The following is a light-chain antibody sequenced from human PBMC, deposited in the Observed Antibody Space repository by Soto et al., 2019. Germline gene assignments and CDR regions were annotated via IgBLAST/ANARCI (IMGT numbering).Light chain of an antibody. CDR1: QGISSY. V-gene: IGKV1-8*01. J-gene: IGKJ2*01. Sequence: AIRITQSPSSLSASTGDRVTITCRASQGISSYLAWYQQKPGKAPKLLIYAASTFQSGVPSRFSGSGSGIAFTITISCMQSEDFANYYCQQDYSYPYTFGHGNKLEIK. CDR2: AAS. CDR3: QQDYSYPYT.